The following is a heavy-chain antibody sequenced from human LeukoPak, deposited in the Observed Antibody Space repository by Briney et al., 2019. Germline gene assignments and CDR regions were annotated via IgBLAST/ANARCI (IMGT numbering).Heavy chain of an antibody. V-gene: IGHV4-38-2*02. CDR3: AREEGNWGDAFDI. CDR2: IHHSGGT. D-gene: IGHD7-27*01. Sequence: SETLSLTCTVSGYSISSGYYWGWIRQPPGKGLEWIGAIHHSGGTYYNPSLKSRVTISIDTSKNHFSLKLTSVTAADTAVYYCAREEGNWGDAFDIWGQGTMVTVSS. J-gene: IGHJ3*02. CDR1: GYSISSGYY.